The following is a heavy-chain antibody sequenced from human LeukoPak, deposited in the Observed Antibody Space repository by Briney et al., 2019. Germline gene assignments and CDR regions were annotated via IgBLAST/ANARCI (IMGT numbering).Heavy chain of an antibody. Sequence: PSETLSLTCAVYGGSFSGYYWSWIRQPPGKGLEGIGEINHSGSTNYNPSLTSRVTISVDTSKNQFSLKLSSVTAADTAVYYCARAPLYYYDFWSGPDYWGQGTLVTVSS. CDR2: INHSGST. J-gene: IGHJ4*02. CDR1: GGSFSGYY. CDR3: ARAPLYYYDFWSGPDY. D-gene: IGHD3-3*01. V-gene: IGHV4-34*01.